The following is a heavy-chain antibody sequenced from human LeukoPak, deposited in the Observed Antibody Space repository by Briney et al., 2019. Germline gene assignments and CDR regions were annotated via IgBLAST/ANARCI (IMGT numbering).Heavy chain of an antibody. V-gene: IGHV4-59*04. D-gene: IGHD5-18*01. J-gene: IGHJ3*02. Sequence: RTSETLSLTCTVSAGSINNYYWSWIRQPPGKGLEWIGYIYHSGSTYYNPSLKSRVTISVDRSKNQSSLKLSSVTAADTAVYYCANRGYSYGDDAFDIWGQGTMVTVSS. CDR1: AGSINNYY. CDR2: IYHSGST. CDR3: ANRGYSYGDDAFDI.